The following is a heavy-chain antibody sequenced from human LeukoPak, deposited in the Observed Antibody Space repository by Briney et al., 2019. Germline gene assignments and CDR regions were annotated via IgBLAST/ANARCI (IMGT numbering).Heavy chain of an antibody. CDR1: GGSISSYY. Sequence: PSETLSLTCTVSGGSISSYYWSWIRQPAGKGLEWIGRIYTSGSTNYNPSLKSRVTISVDTSKNQFSLKLSSVTAADTAVYYCAGVYSYGSTYYYMDVWGKGTTVTISS. D-gene: IGHD5-18*01. V-gene: IGHV4-4*07. CDR3: AGVYSYGSTYYYMDV. CDR2: IYTSGST. J-gene: IGHJ6*03.